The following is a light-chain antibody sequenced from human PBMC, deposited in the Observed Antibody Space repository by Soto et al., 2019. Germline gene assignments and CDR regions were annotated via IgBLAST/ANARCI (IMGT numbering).Light chain of an antibody. V-gene: IGLV2-14*03. Sequence: QSVLTQPASVSGSPGQSIAISCTGTSSDVGGYNYVSWYQQHPGKAPKLMIYDVSNRPPGVSNRFSGSKSGNTASLTISGLQAEDEADYYCCSYTTSSTYVFGTGTKVTVL. CDR2: DVS. J-gene: IGLJ1*01. CDR3: CSYTTSSTYV. CDR1: SSDVGGYNY.